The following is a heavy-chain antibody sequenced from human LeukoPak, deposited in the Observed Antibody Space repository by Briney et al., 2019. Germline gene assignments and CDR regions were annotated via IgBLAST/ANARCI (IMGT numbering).Heavy chain of an antibody. D-gene: IGHD1-26*01. CDR2: IYTSGNT. CDR1: GGSISSYY. V-gene: IGHV4-4*07. CDR3: ARSGSWHEYFQY. J-gene: IGHJ1*01. Sequence: SETLSLTCTVSGGSISSYYWGWIRQPAGKGLEWIGRIYTSGNTNYNPSLKSRVTMSVDTSKKQFSLKLSSVTAADTAVYYCARSGSWHEYFQYWGQGTLVTVSS.